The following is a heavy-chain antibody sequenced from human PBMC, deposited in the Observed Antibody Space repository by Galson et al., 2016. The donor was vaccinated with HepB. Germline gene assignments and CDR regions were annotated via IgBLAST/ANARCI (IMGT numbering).Heavy chain of an antibody. V-gene: IGHV3-30*18. CDR2: DSMDGRRK. CDR3: AKRHEYCPPVGCSVDY. J-gene: IGHJ4*02. CDR1: GFLFRSYG. D-gene: IGHD2/OR15-2a*01. Sequence: SLRLSCAGSGFLFRSYGMHWVRRAPGKGLGWVAADSMDGRRKFYSDSVKGRFTISRDNSNNMLFLQMDSLRPDDTAVYYCAKRHEYCPPVGCSVDYWGQGTLVSVSS.